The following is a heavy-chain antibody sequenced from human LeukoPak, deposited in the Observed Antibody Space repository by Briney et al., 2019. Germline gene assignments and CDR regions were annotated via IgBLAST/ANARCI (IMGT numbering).Heavy chain of an antibody. CDR2: INSDGSTT. D-gene: IGHD1-26*01. V-gene: IGHV3-74*03. J-gene: IGHJ4*02. CDR1: GFTFSGYA. Sequence: GGSLRLSCAASGFTFSGYAMTWVRQAPGKGLVWVSRINSDGSTTTYADSVKGRFTISRDNAKNTLYLQMNSLRPEDTAVYYCARVGASTGAYWGQGTLVTVSS. CDR3: ARVGASTGAY.